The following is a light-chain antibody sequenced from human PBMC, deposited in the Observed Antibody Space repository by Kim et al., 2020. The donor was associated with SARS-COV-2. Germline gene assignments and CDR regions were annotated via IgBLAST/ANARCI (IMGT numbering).Light chain of an antibody. V-gene: IGKV1-33*01. Sequence: ASVGDSVTTTCQARQDITDYLNWYQHKPGQAPKLLISGASNLGTGVPARFSGGGFGTDFTFTIKNVQPEDFATYYCQQNDDLPITFGQGTRLEIK. CDR1: QDITDY. CDR2: GAS. CDR3: QQNDDLPIT. J-gene: IGKJ5*01.